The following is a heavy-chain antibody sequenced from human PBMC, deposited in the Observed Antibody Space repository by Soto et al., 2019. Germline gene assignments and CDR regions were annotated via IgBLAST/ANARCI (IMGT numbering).Heavy chain of an antibody. Sequence: EVQLLESGGGLVQPGGSLRLSCAASGFTFSSYAMSWVRQAPGKGLEWVSAISGSGRSTYYADSVKGRFTISRDNSKNTLYLQMNSLRAEDTAVYYCAKDNYDSSGYYLYYFDYWGQGTLVTVSS. CDR1: GFTFSSYA. CDR3: AKDNYDSSGYYLYYFDY. V-gene: IGHV3-23*01. CDR2: ISGSGRST. J-gene: IGHJ4*02. D-gene: IGHD3-22*01.